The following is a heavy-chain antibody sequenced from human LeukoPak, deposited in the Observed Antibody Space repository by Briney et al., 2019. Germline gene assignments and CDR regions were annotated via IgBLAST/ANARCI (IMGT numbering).Heavy chain of an antibody. CDR1: GFTFSSYW. Sequence: GGSLRLSCADSGFTFSSYWMSWVRQAPGKGPEWVANIKPDGREEYYVDSVKGRFTISRDNAKKSLYLQMNSLRAEDTAVYYCARDRSDILTGYNDAFDMWGRGTVVTVSS. D-gene: IGHD3-9*01. V-gene: IGHV3-7*01. CDR3: ARDRSDILTGYNDAFDM. J-gene: IGHJ3*02. CDR2: IKPDGREE.